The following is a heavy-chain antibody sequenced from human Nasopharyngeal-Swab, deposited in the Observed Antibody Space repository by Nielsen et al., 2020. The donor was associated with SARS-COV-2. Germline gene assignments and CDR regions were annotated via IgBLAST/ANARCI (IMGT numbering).Heavy chain of an antibody. CDR3: AREVPYSGHDDAFDI. D-gene: IGHD5-12*01. V-gene: IGHV3-48*03. CDR1: GLGFSNYE. Sequence: GGSLRLSCAASGLGFSNYEMNWVRQAPGKGLEWISYISTTTATIYYADSVKGRFTISRDNAKNSLYLQMNSLRAEETAVYYCAREVPYSGHDDAFDIWSQGTMVTVSA. CDR2: ISTTTATI. J-gene: IGHJ3*02.